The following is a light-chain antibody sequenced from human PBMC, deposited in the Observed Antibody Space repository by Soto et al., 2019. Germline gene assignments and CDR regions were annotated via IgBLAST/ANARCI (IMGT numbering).Light chain of an antibody. V-gene: IGLV6-57*04. Sequence: NFMLTQPHSVSESPGKTVTISCTRSSGSIASNYVRWYQQRPGSAPATVIYDDNQRPSGVPDRFSGSIDSSSNSASLTISGLKTEDEADYYCQSYDTTNVVFGGGTKLTVL. CDR2: DDN. CDR3: QSYDTTNVV. J-gene: IGLJ2*01. CDR1: SGSIASNY.